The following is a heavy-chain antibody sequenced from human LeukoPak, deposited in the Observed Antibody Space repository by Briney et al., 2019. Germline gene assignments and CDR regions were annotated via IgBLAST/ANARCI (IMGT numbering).Heavy chain of an antibody. CDR3: ARDRAVAGPSGMDV. D-gene: IGHD6-19*01. Sequence: GGSLRLSCAASGFTFSSYAMHWVRQAPGKGLEWVAVISYDGSNKYYADSVKGRFTISRDNSKNTLYLQMNSLRAEDTAVYYCARDRAVAGPSGMDVWGQGTTVTVSS. CDR1: GFTFSSYA. V-gene: IGHV3-30-3*01. CDR2: ISYDGSNK. J-gene: IGHJ6*02.